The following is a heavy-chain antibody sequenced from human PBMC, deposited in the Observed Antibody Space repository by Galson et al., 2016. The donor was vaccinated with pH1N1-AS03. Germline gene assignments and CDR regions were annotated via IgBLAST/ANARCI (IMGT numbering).Heavy chain of an antibody. J-gene: IGHJ4*02. CDR1: GFSLTSPGVC. Sequence: PALVKPTQTLTLTCSFSGFSLTSPGVCVTWVRQPPGKALEWLATIDSDDDKYYTTSLKTRLTISKDTSKHQVVLTMTNMDPVDTATYYCARVWGAAAGYFDYWGPGNLVVVSS. CDR3: ARVWGAAAGYFDY. D-gene: IGHD6-13*01. V-gene: IGHV2-70*20. CDR2: IDSDDDK.